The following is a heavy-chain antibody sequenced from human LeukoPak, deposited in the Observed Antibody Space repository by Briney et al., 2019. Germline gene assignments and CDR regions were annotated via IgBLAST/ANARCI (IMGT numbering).Heavy chain of an antibody. CDR3: AGQVGDYYDSSGYSLD. CDR2: IYPGDSDT. J-gene: IGHJ4*02. D-gene: IGHD3-22*01. V-gene: IGHV5-51*01. CDR1: GYSITNYW. Sequence: GESLKISCKGSGYSITNYWIDWVRQMPGKGLEWMGIIYPGDSDTRYSPSFQGQVTISADKSISTAYLQWSSLKASDTAMYYCAGQVGDYYDSSGYSLDWGQGTLVTVSS.